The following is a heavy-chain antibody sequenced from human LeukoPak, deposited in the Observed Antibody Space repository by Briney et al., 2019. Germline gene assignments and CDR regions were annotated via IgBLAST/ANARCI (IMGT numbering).Heavy chain of an antibody. J-gene: IGHJ4*02. CDR3: ARGSSTSFLSFDY. CDR1: GGSISSYY. CDR2: IYYSGST. V-gene: IGHV4-59*01. Sequence: PSEALSLTCTVSGGSISSYYWSWIRQPPGKGLEWIGYIYYSGSTNYNPSLKSRVTISVDTSKNQFSLKLSSVTAADTAVYYCARGSSTSFLSFDYWGQGTLVTVSS. D-gene: IGHD2-2*01.